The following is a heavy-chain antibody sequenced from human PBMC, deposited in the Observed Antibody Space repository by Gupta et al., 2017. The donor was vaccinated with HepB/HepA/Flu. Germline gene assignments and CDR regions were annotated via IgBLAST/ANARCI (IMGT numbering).Heavy chain of an antibody. CDR1: GFTFSSYS. J-gene: IGHJ4*02. Sequence: EVQLVESGGGLVKPGGSLRLSCAASGFTFSSYSMNWVRQAPGKGLEWVSSISSSSSYIYYADSVKGRFTISRDNAKNSLYLQMNSLRAEDTAVYYCARGGRGSSSSYYFDYGGQGTLVTVSS. V-gene: IGHV3-21*01. CDR3: ARGGRGSSSSYYFDY. CDR2: ISSSSSYI. D-gene: IGHD6-6*01.